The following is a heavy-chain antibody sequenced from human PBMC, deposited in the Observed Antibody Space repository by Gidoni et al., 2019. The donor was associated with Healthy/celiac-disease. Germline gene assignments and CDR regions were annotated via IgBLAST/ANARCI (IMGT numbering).Heavy chain of an antibody. V-gene: IGHV1-69*01. D-gene: IGHD3-22*01. J-gene: IGHJ3*02. CDR1: GGTFSSYA. Sequence: QVKLVQSGAEVKKPGSSVKVSCKASGGTFSSYAISWVRQAPGQGLEWMGGIIPIFGTANYAQKFQGRVTITADESTSTAYMELSSLRSEDTAVYYCARGTMIVGEQYDAFDIWGQGTMVTVSS. CDR2: IIPIFGTA. CDR3: ARGTMIVGEQYDAFDI.